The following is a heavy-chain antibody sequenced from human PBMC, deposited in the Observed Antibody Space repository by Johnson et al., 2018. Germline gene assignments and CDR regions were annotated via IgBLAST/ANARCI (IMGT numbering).Heavy chain of an antibody. CDR2: ISGSGGST. J-gene: IGHJ1*01. CDR3: AISAYYYGSSSYYYAEYIKH. CDR1: GFTFSSYA. V-gene: IGHV3-23*04. D-gene: IGHD3-22*01. Sequence: VQLVQSGGGLVQPGGSLRLSCAASGFTFSSYAMSWVRQAPGKGLEWVSAISGSGGSTYYTASVKGRFTISRDNSKNTLYLQMNSLRAEDTAVYYCAISAYYYGSSSYYYAEYIKHWGQGTLVTVSS.